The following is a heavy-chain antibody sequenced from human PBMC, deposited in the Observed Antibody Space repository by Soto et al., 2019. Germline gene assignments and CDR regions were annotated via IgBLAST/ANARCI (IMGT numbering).Heavy chain of an antibody. CDR2: IYYSGST. Sequence: PSETLSLTCTVSGGSISSYYWSWIRQPPGKGLEWIGYIYYSGSTNYNPSLKSRVTMSADTSKNEFSLRLTSVTPADTAVYYCARDLIRYGLDVWGQGTTVTVSS. CDR3: ARDLIRYGLDV. CDR1: GGSISSYY. V-gene: IGHV4-59*01. J-gene: IGHJ6*02.